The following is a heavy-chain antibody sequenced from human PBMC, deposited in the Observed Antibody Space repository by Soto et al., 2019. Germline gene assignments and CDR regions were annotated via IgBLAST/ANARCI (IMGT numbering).Heavy chain of an antibody. Sequence: GGSLRLSCEASGLNFTKHPMIWVRQGPGKGLEWVAAISGRPGDTAYADSVRGRFTLSRDSSTYTMFLQMNSLRSQDTAGYYCGVQYHYWVQGALVTVSS. CDR2: ISGRPGDT. CDR1: GLNFTKHP. V-gene: IGHV3-23*01. J-gene: IGHJ4*02. CDR3: GVQYHY.